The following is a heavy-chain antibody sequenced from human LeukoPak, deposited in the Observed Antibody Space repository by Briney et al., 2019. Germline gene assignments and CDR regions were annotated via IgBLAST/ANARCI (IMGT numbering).Heavy chain of an antibody. CDR1: GGSISSRSYY. CDR2: INHSGST. CDR3: ARSNYVWGSYRPRQSDAFDI. D-gene: IGHD3-16*02. Sequence: PSETLSLTCTVSGGSISSRSYYWGWIRQPPGKGLEWIGEINHSGSTNYNPSLKSRVTMSVDTSKNQFSLKLSSVAAADTAVYYCARSNYVWGSYRPRQSDAFDIWGQGTMVTVSS. J-gene: IGHJ3*02. V-gene: IGHV4-39*07.